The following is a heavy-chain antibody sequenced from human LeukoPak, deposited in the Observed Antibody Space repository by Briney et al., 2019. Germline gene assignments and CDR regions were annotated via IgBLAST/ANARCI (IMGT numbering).Heavy chain of an antibody. CDR3: ARDIVAPGICFDY. Sequence: GGSLRLSCAASGFTFDDYAMHWVRQAPGKGLEWVSGISWNSGSIGYADSVKGRFTISRDNAKNSLYLQMNSLRAEDTAVYYCARDIVAPGICFDYWGLGTLVTVSS. D-gene: IGHD6-13*01. CDR2: ISWNSGSI. J-gene: IGHJ4*02. V-gene: IGHV3-9*01. CDR1: GFTFDDYA.